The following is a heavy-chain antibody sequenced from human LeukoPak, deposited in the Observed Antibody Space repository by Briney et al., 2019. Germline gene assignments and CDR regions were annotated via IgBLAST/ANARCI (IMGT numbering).Heavy chain of an antibody. CDR1: RYTLTELS. J-gene: IGHJ6*02. V-gene: IGHV1-24*01. CDR3: ATERPHYYYYGMDV. CDR2: FDPEDGET. Sequence: ASVKVSCKVSRYTLTELSMHWVRQAPGKGLEWMGGFDPEDGETIYAQKFQGRVTMTEDTSTDTAYMELSSLRSEDTAVYYCATERPHYYYYGMDVWGQGTTVTVSS.